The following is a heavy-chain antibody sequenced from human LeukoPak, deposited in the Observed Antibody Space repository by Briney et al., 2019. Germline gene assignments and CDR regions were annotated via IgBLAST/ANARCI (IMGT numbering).Heavy chain of an antibody. Sequence: GGSLRLTCAASGLTSSDFWMSWVRQAPGKGLEWVASIKQDASEKYYVDSVKGRFTISRDNAKNSLYLQMNSLRTEDTAVYYCAREMGATTPWGQGTLVTVSS. V-gene: IGHV3-7*01. D-gene: IGHD1-14*01. CDR1: GLTSSDFW. J-gene: IGHJ5*02. CDR3: AREMGATTP. CDR2: IKQDASEK.